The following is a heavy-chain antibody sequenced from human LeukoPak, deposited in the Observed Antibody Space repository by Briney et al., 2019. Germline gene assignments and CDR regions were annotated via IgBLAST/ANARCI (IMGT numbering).Heavy chain of an antibody. D-gene: IGHD2-2*01. CDR2: IIPIFGTA. CDR1: GGTFSSYA. V-gene: IGHV1-69*05. CDR3: ARVPAALKGQQDNWFDP. J-gene: IGHJ5*02. Sequence: SVKVSCKASGGTFSSYAISWVRQAPGQGLEWMGRIIPIFGTANYAQKFQGRVTITTDESTSTAYMELSSLRSEDTAVYYCARVPAALKGQQDNWFDPWGQGTLVTVSS.